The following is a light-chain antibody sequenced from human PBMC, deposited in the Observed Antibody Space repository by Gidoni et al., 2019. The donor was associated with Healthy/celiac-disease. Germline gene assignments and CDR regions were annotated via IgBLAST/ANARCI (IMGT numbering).Light chain of an antibody. CDR2: GAS. CDR3: KQYGSSPSS. Sequence: IVLTQSPGTLSLSPGERATLSCRASQSVSSSYLAWYQQKPGQAPRLLIYGASSRATGIPDRFSGSGSGTDFTLTISRLEPEDFAVYYCKQYGSSPSSFGQGTKLEIK. V-gene: IGKV3-20*01. CDR1: QSVSSSY. J-gene: IGKJ2*04.